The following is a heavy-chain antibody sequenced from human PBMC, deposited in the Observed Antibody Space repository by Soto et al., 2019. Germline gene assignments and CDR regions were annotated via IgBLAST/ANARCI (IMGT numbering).Heavy chain of an antibody. CDR2: IRSKANSYAT. Sequence: GWSLRLSCAASGFTFSGSAMHWVRQASGKGLEWVGRIRSKANSYATAYAASVKGRFTISRDDSKNTAYLQMNSLKTEDTAVYYCTRHAYVWGSYRYYFDYWGQGTLVTVSS. J-gene: IGHJ4*02. D-gene: IGHD3-16*02. V-gene: IGHV3-73*01. CDR3: TRHAYVWGSYRYYFDY. CDR1: GFTFSGSA.